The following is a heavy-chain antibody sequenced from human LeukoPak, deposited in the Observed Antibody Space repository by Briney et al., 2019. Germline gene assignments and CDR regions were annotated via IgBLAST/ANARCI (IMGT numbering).Heavy chain of an antibody. V-gene: IGHV4-31*03. J-gene: IGHJ6*02. Sequence: SETLSLTCTVSGGSISSGGYYWSWIRQHPGKGLEWIGYIYYSGSTYYNPSLKSRVTISVDTSKNQLSLKLSSVTAADTAVYYCARDRPANDYYYGMDVWGQGTTVTVSS. CDR2: IYYSGST. CDR1: GGSISSGGYY. CDR3: ARDRPANDYYYGMDV.